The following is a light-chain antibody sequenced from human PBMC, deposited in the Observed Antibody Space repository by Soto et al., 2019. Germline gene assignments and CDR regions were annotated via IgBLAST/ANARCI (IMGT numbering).Light chain of an antibody. Sequence: EIVVTQSPATLSVSPGDRATLSCRASQNVGINLAWYQQKPGQAPRLLIYGKSTRATGIPARFSGIRSGTEFTLAISSLQSEDFAIYSCLQYNDWPYTFGQGTKLEIK. J-gene: IGKJ2*01. CDR3: LQYNDWPYT. CDR2: GKS. V-gene: IGKV3-15*01. CDR1: QNVGIN.